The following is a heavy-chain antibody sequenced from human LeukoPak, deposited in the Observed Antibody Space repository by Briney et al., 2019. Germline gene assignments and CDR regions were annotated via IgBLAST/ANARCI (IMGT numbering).Heavy chain of an antibody. CDR1: GCTFTSYD. D-gene: IGHD3-22*01. CDR3: ARGRLQDYYDSSGYHYYYYYYYMDV. Sequence: ASVKVSCKASGCTFTSYDINWVRQATGQGLEWMGWMNPNSGNTGYAQKFQGRVTITRNTSISTAYMELSSLRSEDTAVYYCARGRLQDYYDSSGYHYYYYYYYMDVWGKGTTVTVSS. CDR2: MNPNSGNT. J-gene: IGHJ6*03. V-gene: IGHV1-8*03.